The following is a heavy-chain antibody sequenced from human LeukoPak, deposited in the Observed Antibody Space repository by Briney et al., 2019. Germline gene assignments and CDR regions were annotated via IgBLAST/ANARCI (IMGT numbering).Heavy chain of an antibody. Sequence: ASVKVSCKASGYTFTGYYMHWVRQAPGQGLEWMGWISAYNGNTNYAQKLQGRVTMTTDTSTSTAYMELRSLRSDDTAVYYCAREYSSSWYTSMYYYYYGMDVWGQGTTVTVSS. J-gene: IGHJ6*02. V-gene: IGHV1-18*04. CDR3: AREYSSSWYTSMYYYYYGMDV. D-gene: IGHD6-13*01. CDR1: GYTFTGYY. CDR2: ISAYNGNT.